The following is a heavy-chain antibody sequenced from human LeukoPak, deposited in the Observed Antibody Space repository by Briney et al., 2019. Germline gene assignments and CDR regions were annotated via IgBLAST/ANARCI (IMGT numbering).Heavy chain of an antibody. CDR3: ARRPLEMATIMFAFDI. V-gene: IGHV1-69*06. Sequence: SVKVSCKASGYTFTGYYMHWVRQTPGQGLEWMGGIIPIFGTANYAQKFQGRVTIAADKSTSTAYMELSSLRSEDTAVYYCARRPLEMATIMFAFDIWGQGTMVTVSS. CDR1: GYTFTGYY. CDR2: IIPIFGTA. J-gene: IGHJ3*02. D-gene: IGHD5-24*01.